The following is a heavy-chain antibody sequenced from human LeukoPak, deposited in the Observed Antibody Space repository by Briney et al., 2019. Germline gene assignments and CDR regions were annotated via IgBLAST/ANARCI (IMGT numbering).Heavy chain of an antibody. CDR3: AREYSSSSGKNAFDI. V-gene: IGHV4-4*07. CDR1: GDSISSYY. CDR2: IFASGST. J-gene: IGHJ3*02. Sequence: PSETLSLTCTVSGDSISSYYWSWIRKPAGKGLEWIGRIFASGSTNYNPSLKIRVTMSVDTSKNQFSLKLTSVTAADTAVYYCAREYSSSSGKNAFDIWGQGTMVTVSS. D-gene: IGHD6-6*01.